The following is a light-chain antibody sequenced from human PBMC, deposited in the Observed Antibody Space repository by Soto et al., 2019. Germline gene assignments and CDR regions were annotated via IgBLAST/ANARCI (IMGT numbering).Light chain of an antibody. CDR1: SSNIGAGYD. J-gene: IGLJ2*01. V-gene: IGLV1-40*01. CDR2: GNS. Sequence: QSVLTQPPSVSGAPGQRVTISCTGSSSNIGAGYDVHWYQQLPGTAPKLLIYGNSNRPSGVPDRVSGSKSGTSASLAITGLQAEDEADYYCQSYDSSLSGLFGGGTKLTVL. CDR3: QSYDSSLSGL.